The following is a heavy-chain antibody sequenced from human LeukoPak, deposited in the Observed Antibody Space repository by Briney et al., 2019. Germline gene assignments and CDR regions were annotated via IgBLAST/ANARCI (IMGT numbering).Heavy chain of an antibody. Sequence: ASVKVSCKASGYTFTGYHMHWVRQAPGQGLEWMGWINPNSGGTNYAQKFQGRVTMTRDTSISTAYMELSRLRSDDTAVYYCARAGHSDGWGYWYFDLWGRGTLVTVSS. J-gene: IGHJ2*01. CDR2: INPNSGGT. CDR3: ARAGHSDGWGYWYFDL. D-gene: IGHD1-26*01. V-gene: IGHV1-2*02. CDR1: GYTFTGYH.